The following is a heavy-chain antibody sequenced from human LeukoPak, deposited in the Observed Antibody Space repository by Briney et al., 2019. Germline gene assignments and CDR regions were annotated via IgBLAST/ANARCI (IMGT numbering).Heavy chain of an antibody. CDR2: ISAYNGNT. Sequence: ASVKVSCKASGYTFTSYGISWVRQAPGQGLEWMGWISAYNGNTNYAQKLQGRVTVTTDTSTSTAYMELRSLRSDDTAVYYCARVAIITMIVVVTTDFDYWGQGTLVTVSS. J-gene: IGHJ4*02. D-gene: IGHD3-22*01. CDR1: GYTFTSYG. CDR3: ARVAIITMIVVVTTDFDY. V-gene: IGHV1-18*01.